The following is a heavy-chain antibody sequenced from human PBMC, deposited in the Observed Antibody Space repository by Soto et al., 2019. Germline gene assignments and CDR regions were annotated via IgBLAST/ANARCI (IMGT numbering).Heavy chain of an antibody. CDR2: VYYTGTT. D-gene: IGHD3-10*01. J-gene: IGHJ4*02. V-gene: IGHV4-31*03. CDR1: GDSITGGGYY. CDR3: ARGAPRGRGVPTYLHY. Sequence: SETLSLTCTVSGDSITGGGYYWNWVRQLPGKGLEWIGCVYYTGTTYYNPSLKSRITISIDSSKNQFSLTLSSVTAAGTALYICARGAPRGRGVPTYLHYWGQGTLVTVSS.